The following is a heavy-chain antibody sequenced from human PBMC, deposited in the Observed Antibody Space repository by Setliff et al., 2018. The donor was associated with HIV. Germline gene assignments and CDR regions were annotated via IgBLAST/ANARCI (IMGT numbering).Heavy chain of an antibody. CDR3: AREQWLVTRGYFDS. CDR1: GGSLRGNS. CDR2: VTQSGNT. V-gene: IGHV4-34*01. D-gene: IGHD6-19*01. J-gene: IGHJ4*02. Sequence: SETLSLTCAVYGGSLRGNSWNWIRQSPDKGLEWIGEVTQSGNTNYKPSLKSRVTISVDTSSNQFSLNLASVTAADTAVYYCAREQWLVTRGYFDSWGQGIMVTVSS.